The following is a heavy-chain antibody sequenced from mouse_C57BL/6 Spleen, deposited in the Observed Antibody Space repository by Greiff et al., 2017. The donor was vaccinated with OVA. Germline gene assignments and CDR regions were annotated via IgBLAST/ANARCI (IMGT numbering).Heavy chain of an antibody. CDR2: ISSGSSTI. J-gene: IGHJ2*01. V-gene: IGHV5-17*01. D-gene: IGHD3-2*02. CDR1: GFTFSDYG. CDR3: SRDSSGYGYFDY. Sequence: EVKLMESGGGLVKPGGSLKLSCAASGFTFSDYGMHWVRQAPEKGLEWVAYISSGSSTIYYADTVKGRFTISRDNAKNTLFLQMTSLRSEDTAMYYCSRDSSGYGYFDYWGQGTTLTVSS.